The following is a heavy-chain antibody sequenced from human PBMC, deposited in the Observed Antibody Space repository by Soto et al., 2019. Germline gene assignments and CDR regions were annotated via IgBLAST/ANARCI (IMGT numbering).Heavy chain of an antibody. CDR1: GLLFSRFG. CDR2: IVNHGGRK. CDR3: AKDDEYDDNWLDY. D-gene: IGHD1-1*01. V-gene: IGHV3-30*02. J-gene: IGHJ4*02. Sequence: QVQLVESGGGVVQPGASLRLSCAASGLLFSRFGMHWVRQAPGKGLEWVAFIVNHGGRKDYADFVRGPFTSSRDKSRNTSFLEMTSLRVDDTAIYYGAKDDEYDDNWLDYWGQGTLVTVSS.